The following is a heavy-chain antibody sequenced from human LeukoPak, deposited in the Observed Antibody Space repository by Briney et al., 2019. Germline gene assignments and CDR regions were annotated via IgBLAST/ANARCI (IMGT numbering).Heavy chain of an antibody. CDR3: AKDAPLIAVATS. CDR2: INSDGSST. D-gene: IGHD6-19*01. Sequence: GGSLRLSCAASGFTFSSYWMHWVRQAPGKGLVWVSRINSDGSSTSYADSVKGRFTISRDNAKNTLYLHMASLADDDTAIYYCAKDAPLIAVATSWGQGTLVIVSS. J-gene: IGHJ4*02. CDR1: GFTFSSYW. V-gene: IGHV3-74*01.